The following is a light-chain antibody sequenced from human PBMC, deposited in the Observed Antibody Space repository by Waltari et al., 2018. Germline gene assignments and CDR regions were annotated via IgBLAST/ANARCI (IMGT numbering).Light chain of an antibody. V-gene: IGLV1-40*01. CDR2: GNW. J-gene: IGLJ2*01. CDR3: QSYDNILGGSV. Sequence: QSVLTQPPSVSGAPGQRVTISCTGSSSNMGAGRDVHWYQQLPGTAPKLLLFGNWYRPSVVPDRFSGSKSGTSASLAIAGLQAEDEAEYYGQSYDNILGGSVFGGGTKLTVL. CDR1: SSNMGAGRD.